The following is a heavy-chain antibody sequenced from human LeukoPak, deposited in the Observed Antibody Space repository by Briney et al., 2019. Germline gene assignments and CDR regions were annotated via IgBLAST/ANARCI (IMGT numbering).Heavy chain of an antibody. J-gene: IGHJ4*02. Sequence: GAAVKVSCKTSGNTFSDYYIHWVRQAPGQGLEWVGWINPKTGGTKSAEKFQGRVTMTRDTSIMTAYVELSSLTSDDTAVYYCARIKYGAMWGFDYWGQGTLVTVSS. CDR2: INPKTGGT. CDR1: GNTFSDYY. CDR3: ARIKYGAMWGFDY. D-gene: IGHD3-16*01. V-gene: IGHV1-2*02.